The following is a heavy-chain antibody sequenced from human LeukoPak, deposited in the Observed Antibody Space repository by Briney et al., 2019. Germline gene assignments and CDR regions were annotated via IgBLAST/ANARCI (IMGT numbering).Heavy chain of an antibody. V-gene: IGHV3-30-3*01. CDR1: GFTFSSYA. Sequence: GGSLRLSCAASGFTFSSYAMHWVRQAPGKGLEWVALISYDGSNKYYADSVKGRFTISRDNSKNTLYLQMNSLRAEDTAVYYCARTTTVVTPIDYWGQGTLVTVSS. CDR2: ISYDGSNK. D-gene: IGHD4-23*01. CDR3: ARTTTVVTPIDY. J-gene: IGHJ4*02.